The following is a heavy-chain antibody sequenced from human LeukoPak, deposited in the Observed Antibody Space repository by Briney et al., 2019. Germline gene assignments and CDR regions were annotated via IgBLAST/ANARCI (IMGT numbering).Heavy chain of an antibody. D-gene: IGHD3-22*01. J-gene: IGHJ4*02. CDR1: GGTFSSYA. V-gene: IGHV1-69*04. Sequence: SVKVPCKASGGTFSSYAISWVRQAPGQGVEGMGRIIPILGIANYAQKFQGRVTITADKSTSTAYMELSSLRSEDTAVYYCAIDLYYYDSCGYSSGDWGQGTLVTVSS. CDR2: IIPILGIA. CDR3: AIDLYYYDSCGYSSGD.